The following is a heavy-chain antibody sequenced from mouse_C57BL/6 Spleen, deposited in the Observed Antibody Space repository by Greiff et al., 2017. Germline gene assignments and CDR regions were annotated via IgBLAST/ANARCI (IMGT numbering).Heavy chain of an antibody. CDR1: GFTFTDYY. J-gene: IGHJ4*01. D-gene: IGHD2-4*01. CDR2: IRNKANGYTT. CDR3: ARFYDYGYAMDY. Sequence: EVKVVESGGGLVQPGGSLSLSCAASGFTFTDYYMSWVRQPPGKALEWLGFIRNKANGYTTEHSASVKGRFTISRDNSQSILYLQMNALRAEDSATYYCARFYDYGYAMDYWGQGTSVTVSS. V-gene: IGHV7-3*01.